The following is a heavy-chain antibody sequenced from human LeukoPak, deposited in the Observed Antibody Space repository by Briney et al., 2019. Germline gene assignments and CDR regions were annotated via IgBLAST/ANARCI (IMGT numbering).Heavy chain of an antibody. J-gene: IGHJ4*02. CDR1: GGSISSYY. V-gene: IGHV4-4*07. CDR2: IYTSGST. CDR3: ARGLDGGTPPAFDY. D-gene: IGHD3-16*01. Sequence: SETLSLTCTVSGGSISSYYWSWIRQPAGKGLEWIGRIYTSGSTNYNPSLKSRVTMSVDTSKNQFSLKLSSVTAADTAVYYCARGLDGGTPPAFDYWGQGTLVTVSS.